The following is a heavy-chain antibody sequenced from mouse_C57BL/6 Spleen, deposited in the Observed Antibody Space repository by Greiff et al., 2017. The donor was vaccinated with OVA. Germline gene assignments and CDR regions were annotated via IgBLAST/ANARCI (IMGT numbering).Heavy chain of an antibody. Sequence: EVKVVESGGGLVKPGGSLKLSCAASGFTFSDYGMHWVRQAPEKGLEWVAYISSGSSTIYYADTVKGRFTISRDNAKNTLFLQMTSLRSEDTAMYYCARPAGKVYAMDYWGQGTSVTVSS. D-gene: IGHD4-1*01. CDR3: ARPAGKVYAMDY. J-gene: IGHJ4*01. CDR2: ISSGSSTI. CDR1: GFTFSDYG. V-gene: IGHV5-17*01.